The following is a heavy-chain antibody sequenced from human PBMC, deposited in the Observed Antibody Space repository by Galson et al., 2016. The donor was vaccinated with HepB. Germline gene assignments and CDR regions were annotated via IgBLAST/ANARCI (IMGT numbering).Heavy chain of an antibody. CDR3: ARETTVDEFDV. J-gene: IGHJ3*01. Sequence: SLRLSCAGSGFTFSGFGMNWVRQAPGKGLEWVSSISRSSNYIDYADSVKGRFTVSRDNAKNSLYLQMNSLRAEDTAVDYCARETTVDEFDVWGQGTMVTVAS. D-gene: IGHD1-1*01. V-gene: IGHV3-21*01. CDR1: GFTFSGFG. CDR2: ISRSSNYI.